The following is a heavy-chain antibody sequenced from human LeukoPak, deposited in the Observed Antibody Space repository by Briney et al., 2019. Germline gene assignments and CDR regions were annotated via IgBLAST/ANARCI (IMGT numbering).Heavy chain of an antibody. CDR3: ARAGYYDSSGHGGGIDY. J-gene: IGHJ4*02. D-gene: IGHD3-22*01. Sequence: QPGGSLRLSCAASGFTFYNYWMGWVRQAPGKGLEWVAVIWYDGSNKYYADSVKGRFTISRDNSKNTLYLQMNSLRAEDTAVYYCARAGYYDSSGHGGGIDYWGQGTLVTVSS. CDR1: GFTFYNYW. V-gene: IGHV3-33*08. CDR2: IWYDGSNK.